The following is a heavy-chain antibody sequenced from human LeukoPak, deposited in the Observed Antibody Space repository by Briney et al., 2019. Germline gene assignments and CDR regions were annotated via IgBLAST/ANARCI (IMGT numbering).Heavy chain of an antibody. Sequence: PGGSLRLSCAASGFTFSSYSMNWVRQAPGKGLEWVSSISSSSSYIYYADSVKGRFTISRDNAKNSLYLQMNSLRAEDTAVYYCARDLGQQQLVAFRLYYFDYWGQGTLVTVSS. CDR2: ISSSSSYI. D-gene: IGHD6-13*01. J-gene: IGHJ4*02. CDR3: ARDLGQQQLVAFRLYYFDY. CDR1: GFTFSSYS. V-gene: IGHV3-21*01.